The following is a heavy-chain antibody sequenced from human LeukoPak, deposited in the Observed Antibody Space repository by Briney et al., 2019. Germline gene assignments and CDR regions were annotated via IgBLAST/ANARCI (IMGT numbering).Heavy chain of an antibody. CDR3: ARDISNGAVVEGDAFDI. D-gene: IGHD3-3*02. Sequence: ASVKLSCKLSGYTFTGYYMHWVRQSPGQRLEWLGWMSPNIVGTNYAQTFPGRVAMTRDTSISTAYMELIRLRSDDTAVYYCARDISNGAVVEGDAFDIWGQGTMVTVSS. CDR2: MSPNIVGT. CDR1: GYTFTGYY. J-gene: IGHJ3*02. V-gene: IGHV1-2*02.